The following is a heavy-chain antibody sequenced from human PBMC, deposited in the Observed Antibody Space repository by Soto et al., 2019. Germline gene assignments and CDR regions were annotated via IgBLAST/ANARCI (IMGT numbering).Heavy chain of an antibody. CDR2: ISYDGSNK. CDR1: GFTFSNNG. J-gene: IGHJ4*02. V-gene: IGHV3-30*18. D-gene: IGHD1-26*01. Sequence: QVQLVESGGGVVQPGRSLRLSCSASGFTFSNNGKHWVRQAPGEVLEWLAVISYDGSNKYYADSVKGRFTISRDNSKNTLYLQMNSLRAEDTAVYYCAKDEQSYYVTYYFDYWGQGTMFTVSA. CDR3: AKDEQSYYVTYYFDY.